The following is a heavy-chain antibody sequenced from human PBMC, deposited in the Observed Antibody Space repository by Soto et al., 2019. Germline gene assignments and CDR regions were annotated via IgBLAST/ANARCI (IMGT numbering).Heavy chain of an antibody. CDR3: AGVIAAAGIPDYCYYMDV. CDR1: GGSISSSSYY. J-gene: IGHJ6*03. Sequence: SETLSLTCTVSGGSISSSSYYWGWIRQPPGKGLEWIGSIYYSGSTYYNPSLKSRVTISVDTSKNQFSLKLSSVTAADTAVYYCAGVIAAAGIPDYCYYMDVWGKGTTVTVSS. CDR2: IYYSGST. D-gene: IGHD6-13*01. V-gene: IGHV4-39*01.